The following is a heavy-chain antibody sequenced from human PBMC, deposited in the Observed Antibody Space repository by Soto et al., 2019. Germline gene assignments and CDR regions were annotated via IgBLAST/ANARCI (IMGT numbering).Heavy chain of an antibody. CDR3: AREEVSARKHYGMDV. D-gene: IGHD1-20*01. Sequence: QVQLVESGGGVVQPGRSLRLSCAASGFTFSSYAMHWVRQAPGKGLAWVAVISYDGSNKYYADSVKGRFTISRDSSKNTLYLQMNSLRAEDTAVYYCAREEVSARKHYGMDVWGQGTTVTVSS. V-gene: IGHV3-30-3*01. CDR2: ISYDGSNK. CDR1: GFTFSSYA. J-gene: IGHJ6*02.